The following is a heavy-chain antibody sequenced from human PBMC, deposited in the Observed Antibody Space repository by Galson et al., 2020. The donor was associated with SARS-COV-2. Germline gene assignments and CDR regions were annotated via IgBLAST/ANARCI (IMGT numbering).Heavy chain of an antibody. J-gene: IGHJ5*02. D-gene: IGHD3-9*01. CDR1: GFTFSSYG. V-gene: IGHV3-33*01. CDR3: ARGPENVLRYFDWLPGDWFDP. CDR2: IWYDGSNK. Sequence: GGSLRLSCAASGFTFSSYGMHWVRQAPGKGLEWVAVIWYDGSNKYYADSVKGRFTISRDNSKNTLYLQMNSLKAEDTAVYYCARGPENVLRYFDWLPGDWFDPWGQGTLVTVSS.